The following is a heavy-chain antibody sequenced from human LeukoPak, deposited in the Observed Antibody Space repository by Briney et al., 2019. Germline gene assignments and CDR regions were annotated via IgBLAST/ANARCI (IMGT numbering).Heavy chain of an antibody. CDR1: GFTFSDYY. CDR2: ISSSGSTI. V-gene: IGHV3-11*01. Sequence: GGSLRLSCAASGFTFSDYYMSWIRQAPGKGLEWVSYISSSGSTIYYADSVKGRFTISRDNAKNSLYLQMNSLSAEDTAVYYCARDEDYYDSSGYRYWGQGTLVTVSS. CDR3: ARDEDYYDSSGYRY. D-gene: IGHD3-22*01. J-gene: IGHJ4*02.